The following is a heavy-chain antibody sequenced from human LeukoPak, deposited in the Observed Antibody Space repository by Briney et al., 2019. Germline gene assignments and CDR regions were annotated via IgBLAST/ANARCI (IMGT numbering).Heavy chain of an antibody. CDR3: AREGEGCSGGSCYYAFDI. J-gene: IGHJ3*02. CDR2: IIPIFGTA. V-gene: IGHV1-69*13. CDR1: GGTFSSYA. D-gene: IGHD2-15*01. Sequence: SVKVSCKASGGTFSSYAISWVRQAPGQGLEGMGGIIPIFGTAKYEQKFQGRVKITAEESRSKDYMEMRRLRAEDTAVYYCAREGEGCSGGSCYYAFDIWGQGTMATVSS.